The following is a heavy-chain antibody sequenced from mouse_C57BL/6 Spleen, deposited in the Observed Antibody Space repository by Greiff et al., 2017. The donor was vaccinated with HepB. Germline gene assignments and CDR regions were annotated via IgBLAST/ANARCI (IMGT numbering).Heavy chain of an antibody. CDR3: ARRDDSNLDAMDD. CDR1: GYTFTSYW. J-gene: IGHJ4*01. D-gene: IGHD2-5*01. CDR2: IDPSDSET. Sequence: VQLQQPGAELVRPGSSVKLSCTASGYTFTSYWMHWVKQRPIQGLEWIGNIDPSDSETPYNQKFKDKATLTVDKSSSTAYMQLSSLTSEDSAVYYCARRDDSNLDAMDDWGQGTSVTVSS. V-gene: IGHV1-52*01.